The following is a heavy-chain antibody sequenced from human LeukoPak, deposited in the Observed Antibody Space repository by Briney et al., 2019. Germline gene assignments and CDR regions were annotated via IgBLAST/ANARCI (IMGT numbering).Heavy chain of an antibody. CDR2: INHSGST. CDR3: ARGDCSSTSCYIGLDY. D-gene: IGHD2-2*02. J-gene: IGHJ4*02. CDR1: GGSFSGYY. Sequence: KPSETLSLTRAVYGGSFSGYYWSWIRQPPGRGLEWIGEINHSGSTNYNPSLKSRVTISVDTSKNQFSLKLSSVTAADTAVYYCARGDCSSTSCYIGLDYWGQGTLVTVSS. V-gene: IGHV4-34*01.